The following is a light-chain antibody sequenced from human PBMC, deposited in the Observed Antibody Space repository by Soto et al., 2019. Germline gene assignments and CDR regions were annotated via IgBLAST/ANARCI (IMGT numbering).Light chain of an antibody. CDR2: EVS. V-gene: IGLV2-8*01. CDR1: SSDVGAYNY. Sequence: QSALTQPPSASGSPGQSVTISCTGTSSDVGAYNYVSWYQQHPGKAPKLMIYEVSKRPSGVPDRFSGSKSGNTASLTVSGLQDEDESYYYCISYAGSSIWVFGGGTKLTVL. J-gene: IGLJ3*02. CDR3: ISYAGSSIWV.